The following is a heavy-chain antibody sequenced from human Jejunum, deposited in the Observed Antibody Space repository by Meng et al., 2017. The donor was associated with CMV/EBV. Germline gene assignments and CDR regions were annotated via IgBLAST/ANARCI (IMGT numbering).Heavy chain of an antibody. Sequence: QVQLVQAGFELKKPGASVRISCKASGYTFTTYGMNWVRQAPGQGLEWMGWINTTTGKPTYAQGLTGRFVFSLDTSVSTAYLQISSLKAEDTAVYYCARDSEAADYWGQGTLVTVSS. CDR1: GYTFTTYG. V-gene: IGHV7-4-1*02. J-gene: IGHJ4*02. CDR3: ARDSEAADY. CDR2: INTTTGKP. D-gene: IGHD6-25*01.